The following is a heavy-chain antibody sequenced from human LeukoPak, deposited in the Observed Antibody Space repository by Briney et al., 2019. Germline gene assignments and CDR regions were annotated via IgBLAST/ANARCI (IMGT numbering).Heavy chain of an antibody. Sequence: GGSLRLSCEASGLTFSSYSMNWVRQAPGKGLEWVSSISSSSSYIYYADSVKGRFTISRDNAKNSLYLQMNSLRAEDTAVYYCARDAYDSSGLDYWGQGTLVTVSS. J-gene: IGHJ4*02. D-gene: IGHD3-22*01. V-gene: IGHV3-21*01. CDR1: GLTFSSYS. CDR2: ISSSSSYI. CDR3: ARDAYDSSGLDY.